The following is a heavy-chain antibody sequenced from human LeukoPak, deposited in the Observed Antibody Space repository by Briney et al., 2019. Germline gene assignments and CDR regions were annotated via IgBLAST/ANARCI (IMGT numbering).Heavy chain of an antibody. J-gene: IGHJ4*02. CDR3: ARDHYGSGNYKSYFDY. V-gene: IGHV4-4*07. CDR2: MYTCGST. Sequence: SETLSLTCTVSGGSISNYYWSWLRQPAGKGLEWIGRMYTCGSTKYNPSLKSRVTISVDKSKNQFSLKVTSVTAADTAVYFCARDHYGSGNYKSYFDYWGQGTQVTVSS. D-gene: IGHD3-10*01. CDR1: GGSISNYY.